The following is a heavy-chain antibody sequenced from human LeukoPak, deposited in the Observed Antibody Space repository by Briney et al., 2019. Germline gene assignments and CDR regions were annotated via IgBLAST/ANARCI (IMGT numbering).Heavy chain of an antibody. CDR1: GFTFSSYA. CDR3: AKGIVVVRTGSYFDY. D-gene: IGHD3-22*01. CDR2: ISGSGGST. V-gene: IGHV3-23*01. J-gene: IGHJ4*02. Sequence: GGSLRLSCAASGFTFSSYAMSCVRQAPGKGLEWVSAISGSGGSTYYADSVKGRFTISRDNSKNTLYLQMNSLRAEDTAVYYCAKGIVVVRTGSYFDYWGQGTLVTVSS.